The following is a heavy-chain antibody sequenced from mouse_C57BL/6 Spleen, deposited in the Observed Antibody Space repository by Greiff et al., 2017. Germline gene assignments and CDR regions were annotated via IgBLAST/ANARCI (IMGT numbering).Heavy chain of an antibody. Sequence: QVQLQQPGAELVKPGASVKLSCKASGYTFTSYWMHWVKQRPGQGLEWIGMIHPNSGSTNYNEKFKSKATLTVDKSSSTAYMQLSSLTSEDSAVYYCARSRYGSSYLDYWGQGTTLTVSS. CDR2: IHPNSGST. CDR3: ARSRYGSSYLDY. CDR1: GYTFTSYW. D-gene: IGHD1-1*01. J-gene: IGHJ2*01. V-gene: IGHV1-64*01.